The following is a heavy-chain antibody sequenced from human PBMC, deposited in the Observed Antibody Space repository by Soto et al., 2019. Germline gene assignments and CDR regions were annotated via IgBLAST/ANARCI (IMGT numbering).Heavy chain of an antibody. CDR2: IYDSGNT. Sequence: QVQLQESGPGLVKPSQTLSLTCTVSGGSISDGAYYWSWIRQPPGKGLEWIGHIYDSGNTYHNPSLKSRLTISVDTSKNHFSLNLNSVTAADTAVYYCASGLSGDKVDQWGQGTLVTVSS. CDR1: GGSISDGAYY. J-gene: IGHJ4*02. V-gene: IGHV4-30-4*01. D-gene: IGHD2-21*01. CDR3: ASGLSGDKVDQ.